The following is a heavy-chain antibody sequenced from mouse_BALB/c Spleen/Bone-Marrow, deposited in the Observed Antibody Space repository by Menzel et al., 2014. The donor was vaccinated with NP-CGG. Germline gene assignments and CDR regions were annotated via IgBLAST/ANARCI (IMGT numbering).Heavy chain of an antibody. Sequence: EVNLVESGGGLVKVGESLKLSCAASGFTFSTYYMSWVRQTPEKRLGLVAAIYTNDGSTYYPDTVKGRFAISRDNAKNTLYPQMSSLKSEDTALYYCARRAFYALDYWGQGTSVTVSS. V-gene: IGHV5-6-2*01. J-gene: IGHJ4*01. CDR2: IYTNDGST. CDR3: ARRAFYALDY. CDR1: GFTFSTYY.